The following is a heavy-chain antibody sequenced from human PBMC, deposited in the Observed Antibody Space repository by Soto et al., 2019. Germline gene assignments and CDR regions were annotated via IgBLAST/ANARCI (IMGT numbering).Heavy chain of an antibody. CDR2: TSGSGGST. J-gene: IGHJ4*02. Sequence: TGGSLRLSCAASGFTFSSYWMSWVRQAPGKGLEWVSGTSGSGGSTYYADSVKGRFTISRDNSKSTLYLQMNSLRAEDTAVYYCAKGVSQPKEYYFDDWGQGTLVTVSS. CDR1: GFTFSSYW. V-gene: IGHV3-23*01. CDR3: AKGVSQPKEYYFDD. D-gene: IGHD2-2*01.